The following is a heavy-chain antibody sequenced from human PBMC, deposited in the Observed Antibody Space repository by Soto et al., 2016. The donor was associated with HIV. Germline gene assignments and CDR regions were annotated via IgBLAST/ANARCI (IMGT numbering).Heavy chain of an antibody. Sequence: QVQLVQSGAEVKKPGASVKVSCKASGYTFTSYGISWVRQAPGQGLEWMGWISAYNGNTNYAQKLQGSVTMTTDTSTSTAYMELRSLRSDDTAVYYCAREDPLLVRGVTSDYWGQGTLVTVSS. CDR1: GYTFTSYG. J-gene: IGHJ4*02. V-gene: IGHV1-18*01. CDR2: ISAYNGNT. CDR3: AREDPLLVRGVTSDY. D-gene: IGHD3-10*01.